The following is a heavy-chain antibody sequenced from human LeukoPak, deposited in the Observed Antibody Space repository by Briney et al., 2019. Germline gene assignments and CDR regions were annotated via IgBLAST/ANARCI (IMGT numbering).Heavy chain of an antibody. J-gene: IGHJ4*02. CDR2: ISSSSSYI. D-gene: IGHD1-26*01. CDR3: VRDRGSYRPIDY. CDR1: GFTFSSYS. Sequence: GGSLRLSCAASGFTFSSYSMSWVRQAPGKGLEWVSSISSSSSYIYYADSVKGRFTISRDNAKNSLYLQMNSLRVEDTAIYYCVRDRGSYRPIDYWGQGTLVTVSS. V-gene: IGHV3-21*01.